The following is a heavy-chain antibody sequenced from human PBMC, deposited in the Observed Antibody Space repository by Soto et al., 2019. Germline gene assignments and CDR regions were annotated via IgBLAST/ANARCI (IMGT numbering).Heavy chain of an antibody. CDR3: AKMPDDSSGYFDY. V-gene: IGHV3-30*18. J-gene: IGHJ4*02. CDR1: GFTFSSYG. Sequence: RLSCAASGFTFSSYGMHWVRQAPGKGLEWVAVISYDGSNKYYADSVKGRFTISRDNSKNTLYLQMNSLRAEDTAVYYCAKMPDDSSGYFDYWGQGTLVTVSS. CDR2: ISYDGSNK. D-gene: IGHD3-22*01.